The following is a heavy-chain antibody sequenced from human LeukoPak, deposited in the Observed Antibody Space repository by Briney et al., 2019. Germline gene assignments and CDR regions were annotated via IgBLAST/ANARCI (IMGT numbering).Heavy chain of an antibody. CDR3: AREFRAKYNPLDS. CDR2: ISGSRSII. CDR1: GFSFSSYA. D-gene: IGHD1-14*01. V-gene: IGHV3-48*04. Sequence: GGSLGLSCAASGFSFSSYAMNWVRQAPGKGLEWVSFISGSRSIISYADSVKGRFTISRDNAKNSLYLQMTSLRAEDTAVYFCAREFRAKYNPLDSWGQGTLVTVPS. J-gene: IGHJ4*02.